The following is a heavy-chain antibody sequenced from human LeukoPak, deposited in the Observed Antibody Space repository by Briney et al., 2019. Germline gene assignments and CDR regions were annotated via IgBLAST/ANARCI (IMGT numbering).Heavy chain of an antibody. J-gene: IGHJ6*03. Sequence: SETLSLTCTVSGGSISSYYWSWIRQPAGKGLEWIGRIYTSGSTNYIPSLKSRVTMSVDTSKNQFSLKLSSVTAADTAVYYCARDFLRGGYYYYYMDVWGKGTTVTVSS. CDR3: ARDFLRGGYYYYYMDV. CDR1: GGSISSYY. CDR2: IYTSGST. V-gene: IGHV4-4*07. D-gene: IGHD3-10*01.